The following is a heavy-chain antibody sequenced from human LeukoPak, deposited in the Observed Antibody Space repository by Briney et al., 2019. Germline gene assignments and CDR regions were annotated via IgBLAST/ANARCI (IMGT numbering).Heavy chain of an antibody. Sequence: SETLSLTCTVSGGSISSYYWSWIRQPPGKGLEWIGYIYYSGSTNYNPSLKSRVTISVDTSKNQFSLKLSSVTAADTAVYYCARSLVGATPDYRGQGTLVTVSS. CDR2: IYYSGST. J-gene: IGHJ4*02. D-gene: IGHD1-26*01. CDR1: GGSISSYY. V-gene: IGHV4-59*01. CDR3: ARSLVGATPDY.